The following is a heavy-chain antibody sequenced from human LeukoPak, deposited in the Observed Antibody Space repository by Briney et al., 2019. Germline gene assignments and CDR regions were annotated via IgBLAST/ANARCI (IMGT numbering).Heavy chain of an antibody. V-gene: IGHV3-73*01. CDR2: IRSKANSYAT. Sequence: PGGSLKLSCAASGFTFSGSAMHWVRQASGKGLEWVGRIRSKANSYATAYAASVKGRFTISRDDSKNTAYLQMNSLKTEDTAVYYCTRQSYYYDSSGYPWWYFDLWGRGTLVTVSS. CDR3: TRQSYYYDSSGYPWWYFDL. J-gene: IGHJ2*01. CDR1: GFTFSGSA. D-gene: IGHD3-22*01.